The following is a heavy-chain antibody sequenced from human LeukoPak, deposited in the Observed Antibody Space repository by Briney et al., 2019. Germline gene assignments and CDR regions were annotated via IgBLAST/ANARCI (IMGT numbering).Heavy chain of an antibody. J-gene: IGHJ4*02. V-gene: IGHV4-59*01. CDR3: ARAGGSSGWLLDY. D-gene: IGHD6-19*01. CDR2: IYYSGST. Sequence: PSETLSLTCAVSGGSISSYYWSWIRQPPGKGLEWIGYIYYSGSTNYNPSLKSRVTISVDTSKNQFSLKLSSVTAADTAVYYCARAGGSSGWLLDYWGQGTLVTVSS. CDR1: GGSISSYY.